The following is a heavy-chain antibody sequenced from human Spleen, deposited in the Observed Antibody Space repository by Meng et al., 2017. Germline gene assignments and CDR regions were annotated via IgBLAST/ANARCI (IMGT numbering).Heavy chain of an antibody. CDR3: ARVSKRSSSWYFDY. Sequence: QVQLQESGPGLVKPSQTLSLTCSVSGVSISSHLNWSWIRQSPGKGLEWIGYIYYSGSTDYNPSLKSRVTISVDTSKNQFSLKLSSVTAADTAVYYCARVSKRSSSWYFDYWGQGTLVTVSS. J-gene: IGHJ4*02. D-gene: IGHD6-13*01. V-gene: IGHV4-30-4*01. CDR2: IYYSGST. CDR1: GVSISSHLN.